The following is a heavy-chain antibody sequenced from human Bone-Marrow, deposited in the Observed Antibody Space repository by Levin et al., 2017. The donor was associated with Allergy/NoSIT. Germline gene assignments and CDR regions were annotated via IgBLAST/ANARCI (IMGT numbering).Heavy chain of an antibody. V-gene: IGHV3-23*01. Sequence: HPGGSLRLSCAGSGFIFSDYAINWVRQTPGKGLEWISGISGTSGTTYYADSVKGRFTISRDNSRNTVSLQMNRLTVEDTAVYFCATERTSSLFQAGDCLDSWGQGTPVIVSS. CDR2: ISGTSGTT. CDR3: ATERTSSLFQAGDCLDS. J-gene: IGHJ5*01. D-gene: IGHD2-2*01. CDR1: GFIFSDYA.